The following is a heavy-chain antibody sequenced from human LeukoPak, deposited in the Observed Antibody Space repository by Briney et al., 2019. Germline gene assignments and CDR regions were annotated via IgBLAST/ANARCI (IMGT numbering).Heavy chain of an antibody. CDR2: IDHSGGT. Sequence: PSETLSLTCAVSGGSISSSVYSWNWIRQPPGKGLEWIGCIDHSGGTDYNPSLKSRVTISVDRSKSQFSLNLTSVTAADTAVYYCARGINGDPYYFDYWGQGTLVTASS. CDR3: ARGINGDPYYFDY. CDR1: GGSISSSVYS. D-gene: IGHD4-17*01. V-gene: IGHV4-30-2*01. J-gene: IGHJ4*02.